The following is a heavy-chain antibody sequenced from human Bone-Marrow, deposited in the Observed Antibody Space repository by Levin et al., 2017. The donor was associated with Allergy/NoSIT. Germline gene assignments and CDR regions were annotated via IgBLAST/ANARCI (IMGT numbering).Heavy chain of an antibody. CDR3: ARERPNYGDYDY. D-gene: IGHD4-17*01. CDR2: IIPIFGTA. J-gene: IGHJ4*02. V-gene: IGHV1-69*13. CDR1: GGTFSSYA. Sequence: SVKVSCKASGGTFSSYAISWVRQAPGQGLEWMGGIIPIFGTANYAQKFQGRVTITADESTSTAYMELSSLRSEDTAVYYCARERPNYGDYDYWGQGTLVTVSS.